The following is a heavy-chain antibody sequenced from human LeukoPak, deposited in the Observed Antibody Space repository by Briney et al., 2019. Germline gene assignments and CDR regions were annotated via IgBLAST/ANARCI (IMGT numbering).Heavy chain of an antibody. CDR3: AKEHYGSGSGTRFDY. CDR2: IITIGSNT. D-gene: IGHD3-10*01. Sequence: PGESLRLSCAASRFTFTIYCMSCVRQAPGNVLEWVSAIITIGSNTYYADSMKGRFTISRHNSKNTLYLQINSLISEHTSIYYCAKEHYGSGSGTRFDYWGQGTLVTVSS. V-gene: IGHV3-23*01. CDR1: RFTFTIYC. J-gene: IGHJ4*02.